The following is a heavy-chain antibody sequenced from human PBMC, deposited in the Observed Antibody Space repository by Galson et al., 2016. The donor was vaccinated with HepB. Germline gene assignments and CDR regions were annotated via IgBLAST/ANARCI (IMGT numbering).Heavy chain of an antibody. CDR2: IKSKLGGGTT. V-gene: IGHV3-15*01. Sequence: SLRLSCAASGFTFSDAWMSWVRQAPGKGLEWVGRIKSKLGGGTTDYSAPVKGRFTISRDDSKNTLYLQMNSLKTEDTAVYYCTTAVGVNWGQGTLVTVSS. CDR3: TTAVGVN. D-gene: IGHD3-10*01. CDR1: GFTFSDAW. J-gene: IGHJ4*02.